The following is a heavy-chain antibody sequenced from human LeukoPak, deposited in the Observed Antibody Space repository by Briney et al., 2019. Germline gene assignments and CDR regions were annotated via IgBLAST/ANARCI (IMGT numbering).Heavy chain of an antibody. Sequence: KSSETLSLTCTVSGGSISIYYWSWLRQPPGKGLEWIGYIYYSGSTNYNPSLKSRVTFSVDTSKNQFSLKLSSVTAADTAVYYCARVDFGGIDYWGQGTLVTVSS. CDR1: GGSISIYY. D-gene: IGHD4-23*01. J-gene: IGHJ4*02. CDR3: ARVDFGGIDY. V-gene: IGHV4-59*01. CDR2: IYYSGST.